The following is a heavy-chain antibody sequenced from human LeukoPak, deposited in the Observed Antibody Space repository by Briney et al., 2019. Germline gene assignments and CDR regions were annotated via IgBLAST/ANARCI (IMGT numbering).Heavy chain of an antibody. Sequence: QSGGSLRLSCTASGFSVSSNYMSWVRQAPGKGLEWVSAISGSGGSTYYADSVKGRFTISRDNSKNTLYLQMNSLRAEDTAVYYCAKGYSSAWFDYWGQGTLVTVSS. V-gene: IGHV3-23*01. CDR3: AKGYSSAWFDY. D-gene: IGHD6-19*01. CDR2: ISGSGGST. CDR1: GFSVSSNY. J-gene: IGHJ4*02.